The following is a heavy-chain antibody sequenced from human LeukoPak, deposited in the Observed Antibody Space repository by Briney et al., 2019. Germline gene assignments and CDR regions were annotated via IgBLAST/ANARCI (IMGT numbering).Heavy chain of an antibody. Sequence: GGSLRLFCAASGFTFSDYYMSWIRQAPGKGLEWVSYISSSGSTICYADSVKGRFTISRDNAKNSLYLQMNSLRAEDTAVYYCARENTVSDYGDYEGYWGQGTLVTVSS. J-gene: IGHJ4*02. CDR2: ISSSGSTI. CDR1: GFTFSDYY. CDR3: ARENTVSDYGDYEGY. D-gene: IGHD4-17*01. V-gene: IGHV3-11*01.